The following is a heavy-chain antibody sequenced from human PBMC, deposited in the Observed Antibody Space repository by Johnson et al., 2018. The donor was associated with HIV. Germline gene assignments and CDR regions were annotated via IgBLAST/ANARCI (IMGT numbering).Heavy chain of an antibody. CDR3: TTGFAAFDI. J-gene: IGHJ3*02. CDR1: GFTFSNYD. V-gene: IGHV3-11*01. CDR2: ISGSGSTI. Sequence: QVQLVESGGAWVQRGGSLRLSCAASGFTFSNYDIHWVRQATGKGLEWVSTISGSGSTIYYADSVKGRFTISRDNAKNSLYLQMNSLRAEDTAVDYCTTGFAAFDIWGQGTMVTVSS.